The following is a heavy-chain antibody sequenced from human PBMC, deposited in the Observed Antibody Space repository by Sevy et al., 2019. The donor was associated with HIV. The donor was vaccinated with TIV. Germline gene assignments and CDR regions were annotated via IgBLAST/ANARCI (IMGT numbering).Heavy chain of an antibody. Sequence: GGSLRLSCAASGFTFSSYAMHWVRQAPGKGLEWVAVISYDGSNKYYADSVKGRFTISRDNSKNTRYLQMNSLRAEDTAVYYCARDYSLQGYCSGGSCWGLDYWGQGTLVTVSS. J-gene: IGHJ4*02. CDR2: ISYDGSNK. CDR1: GFTFSSYA. CDR3: ARDYSLQGYCSGGSCWGLDY. V-gene: IGHV3-30-3*01. D-gene: IGHD2-15*01.